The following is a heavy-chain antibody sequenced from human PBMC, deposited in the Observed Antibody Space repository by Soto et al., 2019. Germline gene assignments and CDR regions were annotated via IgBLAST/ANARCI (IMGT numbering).Heavy chain of an antibody. V-gene: IGHV4-31*03. CDR2: IYYSGST. D-gene: IGHD3-22*01. Sequence: SETLSLTCTVSGGSISSGGYYWSWIRQHPGKGLEWIGYIYYSGSTYYSPSLKSRVTISVDTSKNQFSLKLSSVTAADTAVYYCAREPYYYDSSGYYFPRKRADAFDIWGQGTMVTVSS. CDR3: AREPYYYDSSGYYFPRKRADAFDI. J-gene: IGHJ3*02. CDR1: GGSISSGGYY.